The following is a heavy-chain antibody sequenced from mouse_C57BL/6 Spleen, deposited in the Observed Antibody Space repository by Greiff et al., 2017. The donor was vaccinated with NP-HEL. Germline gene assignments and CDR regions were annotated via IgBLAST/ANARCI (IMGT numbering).Heavy chain of an antibody. Sequence: EVQLQQSGAELVRPGASVKLSCTASGFNIKDDYMHWVKQRPEQGLEWIGWIDPENGDTEYASKFQGKATITADTSSNTAYLQLSSLTSEDTAVYYCTTEYAMDYWGQGTSVTVSS. CDR3: TTEYAMDY. J-gene: IGHJ4*01. V-gene: IGHV14-4*01. CDR2: IDPENGDT. CDR1: GFNIKDDY.